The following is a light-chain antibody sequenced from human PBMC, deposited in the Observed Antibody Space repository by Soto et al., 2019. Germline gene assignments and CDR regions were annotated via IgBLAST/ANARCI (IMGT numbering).Light chain of an antibody. CDR1: QSVSSTY. J-gene: IGKJ4*01. V-gene: IGKV3-20*01. CDR2: GAS. CDR3: QHYGSPPLT. Sequence: EIVLTQSPGTLSLSPGERATLSCRASQSVSSTYLAWYQQKPGQAPRLLIYGASSRATGIPDRFSGSGSGTGFTLTLSRLEPEDFAVYYCQHYGSPPLTFGGGTKVEIK.